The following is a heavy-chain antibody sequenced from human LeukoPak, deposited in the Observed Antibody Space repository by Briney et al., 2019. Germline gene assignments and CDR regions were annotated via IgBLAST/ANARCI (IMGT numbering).Heavy chain of an antibody. CDR1: GGSFSGYY. D-gene: IGHD6-19*01. V-gene: IGHV4-34*01. CDR3: ARGEDSSGWHASGWFDP. Sequence: SETLSLTCAVYGGSFSGYYWSWIRQPPGKGLEWIGEINHSGSTNYNPSLKSRVTISVDTSKNQFSLKLSSVTAADTAVYYCARGEDSSGWHASGWFDPWGQGTLVTVSS. J-gene: IGHJ5*02. CDR2: INHSGST.